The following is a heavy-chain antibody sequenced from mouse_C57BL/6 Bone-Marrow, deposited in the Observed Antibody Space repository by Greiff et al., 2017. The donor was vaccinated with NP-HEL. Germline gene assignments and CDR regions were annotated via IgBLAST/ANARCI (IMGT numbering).Heavy chain of an antibody. V-gene: IGHV5-4*01. CDR2: ISDGGSYT. CDR1: GFTFSSYA. Sequence: EVQGVESGGGLVKPGGSLKLSCAASGFTFSSYAMSWVRQTPEKRLEWVATISDGGSYTYYPDNVKGRFTISRDNAKNNLYRQMSHLKSEDTAMYYCARGRGAYWGQGTLVTVSA. CDR3: ARGRGAY. J-gene: IGHJ3*01.